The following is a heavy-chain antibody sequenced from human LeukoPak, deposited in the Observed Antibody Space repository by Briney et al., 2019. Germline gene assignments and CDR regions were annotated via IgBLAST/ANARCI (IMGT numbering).Heavy chain of an antibody. CDR1: GYTFTGYY. CDR3: ARQNDDDFWSGMYYLDY. V-gene: IGHV1-2*02. J-gene: IGHJ4*02. Sequence: ASVKVSCKASGYTFTGYYMHWVRQAPGQGLEWMGWINPNSGGTNYAQKFQGRVTMTRDTSISTAYMELSRLRSDDTAVYYCARQNDDDFWSGMYYLDYWGQGTLVTVSS. D-gene: IGHD3-3*01. CDR2: INPNSGGT.